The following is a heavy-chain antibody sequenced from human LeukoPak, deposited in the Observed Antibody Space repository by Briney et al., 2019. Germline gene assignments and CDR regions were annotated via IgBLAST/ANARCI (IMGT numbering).Heavy chain of an antibody. Sequence: SETLSLTCTVSGGSMSNYYWSWIRQPAGKGLEWIGRIYTSGSSNYNPSLKSRVTMSVDTSKNQFSLKLSSVTAADTAVYYCARVVVVTAAREAYYYYYYMDVWGKGTTVTISS. V-gene: IGHV4-4*07. D-gene: IGHD2-21*02. J-gene: IGHJ6*03. CDR3: ARVVVVTAAREAYYYYYYMDV. CDR2: IYTSGSS. CDR1: GGSMSNYY.